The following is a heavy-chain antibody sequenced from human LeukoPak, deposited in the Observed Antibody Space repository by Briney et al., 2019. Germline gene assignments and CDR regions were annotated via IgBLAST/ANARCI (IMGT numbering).Heavy chain of an antibody. Sequence: GGSLRLSCAASGFTFSSYSMNWVRQAPGKGPEWVSFISSRGSTTYYADSVKGRFTISRDNANNSLYLQMTSLSAADTAVYYCARDSRGTTRPFDYWGLGTLVTVSS. CDR1: GFTFSSYS. CDR3: ARDSRGTTRPFDY. J-gene: IGHJ4*02. CDR2: ISSRGSTT. D-gene: IGHD3-10*01. V-gene: IGHV3-48*04.